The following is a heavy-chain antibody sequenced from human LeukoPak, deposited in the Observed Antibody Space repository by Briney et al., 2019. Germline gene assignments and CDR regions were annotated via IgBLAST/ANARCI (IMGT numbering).Heavy chain of an antibody. D-gene: IGHD2-2*01. J-gene: IGHJ4*02. CDR1: GFTFSSYW. CDR3: ARDGAPDAHCSSSSCAIR. CDR2: IKQDGSEK. Sequence: PGGSLRLSCAASGFTFSSYWMNWVRQAPGKGLEWVANIKQDGSEKYYVDSVKGRFTISRDNGKNSLYLQMNSLRAEDTAVYYCARDGAPDAHCSSSSCAIRWGQGTLVTVSS. V-gene: IGHV3-7*01.